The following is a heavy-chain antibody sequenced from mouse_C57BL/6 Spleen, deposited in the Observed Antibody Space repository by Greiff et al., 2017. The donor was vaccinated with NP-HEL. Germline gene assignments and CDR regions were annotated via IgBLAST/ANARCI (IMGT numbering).Heavy chain of an antibody. CDR2: IHPNSGNT. CDR1: GYTFISYW. CDR3: ARGDYDYQAWFAY. J-gene: IGHJ3*01. V-gene: IGHV1-64*01. Sequence: QVQLQQPGVELVKPGASVKLSCKASGYTFISYWMHWVKQRPGQGLEWIGMIHPNSGNTDYNEKFKNKATLPVDKSSSTAYMQLSSLTSEDSAVYYCARGDYDYQAWFAYWGQGTLVTVSA. D-gene: IGHD2-4*01.